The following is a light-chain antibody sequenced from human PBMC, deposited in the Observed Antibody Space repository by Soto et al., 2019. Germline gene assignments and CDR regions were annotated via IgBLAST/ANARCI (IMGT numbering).Light chain of an antibody. CDR3: EAWDDSLNGLYV. V-gene: IGLV1-44*01. CDR1: SSNVGSLS. Sequence: QSVLTQPPSASGTPGQRVTISCSGSSSNVGSLSVDWYQHLPGTAPKLLIYSNNQRPSGVPDRFSGSKSGTSASLAISGLQSEDEADYYCEAWDDSLNGLYVFGTGTKVTVL. J-gene: IGLJ1*01. CDR2: SNN.